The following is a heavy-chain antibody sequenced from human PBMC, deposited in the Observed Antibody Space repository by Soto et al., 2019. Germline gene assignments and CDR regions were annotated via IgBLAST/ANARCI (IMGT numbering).Heavy chain of an antibody. V-gene: IGHV3-23*01. CDR1: GISFSDYP. J-gene: IGHJ3*01. CDR2: ISGSSLST. D-gene: IGHD1-26*01. CDR3: AKPQSGSYFAAFDV. Sequence: EVHLLESGGALVPPGGSLRLSCTVSGISFSDYPMDWVRQAPGQGLEWVSRISGSSLSTYYADSVKGRFTISRDNSNNTLYLEMSSLRGEDTAIYYGAKPQSGSYFAAFDVWGQGTTVTVSS.